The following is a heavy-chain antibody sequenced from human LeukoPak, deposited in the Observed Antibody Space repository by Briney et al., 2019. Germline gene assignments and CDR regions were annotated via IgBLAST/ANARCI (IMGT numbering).Heavy chain of an antibody. J-gene: IGHJ6*02. CDR1: GFTFTTYW. CDR3: ARDAVDTANAV. CDR2: INSDGSIT. D-gene: IGHD5-18*01. Sequence: GGSLRLSCAASGFTFTTYWMHWVRQAPGKGLVWVSHINSDGSITSYADSVKGRFTISRDNAKNMLYLQMNSLRAEDTAVYYCARDAVDTANAVWGQGTTVTVSS. V-gene: IGHV3-74*01.